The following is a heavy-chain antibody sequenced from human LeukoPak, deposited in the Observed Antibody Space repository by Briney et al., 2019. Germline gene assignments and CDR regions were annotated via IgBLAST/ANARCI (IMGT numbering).Heavy chain of an antibody. J-gene: IGHJ4*02. CDR2: ISPSGGST. Sequence: ASVKVSCKASGYTFTTYYIHWVRQAPGQGLEWMGIISPSGGSTSCAQKFQDRVTMARDTSTSTVYMELSSLRSEDTAVYYCARVGCSGGSCYSFDYWGQGILVTVSS. CDR3: ARVGCSGGSCYSFDY. V-gene: IGHV1-46*01. CDR1: GYTFTTYY. D-gene: IGHD2-15*01.